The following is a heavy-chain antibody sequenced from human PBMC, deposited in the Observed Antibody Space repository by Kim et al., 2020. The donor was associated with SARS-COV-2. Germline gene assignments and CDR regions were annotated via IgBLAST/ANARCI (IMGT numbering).Heavy chain of an antibody. CDR3: ARGTVTTFPHFDY. CDR1: GGSISSYY. D-gene: IGHD4-17*01. V-gene: IGHV4-59*13. Sequence: SETLSLTCTVSGGSISSYYWSWIRQPPGKGLEWIGYIYYSGSTNYNPSLKSRVTISVDTSKNQFSLKLSSVTAADTAVYYCARGTVTTFPHFDYWGQGTLVTVSS. CDR2: IYYSGST. J-gene: IGHJ4*02.